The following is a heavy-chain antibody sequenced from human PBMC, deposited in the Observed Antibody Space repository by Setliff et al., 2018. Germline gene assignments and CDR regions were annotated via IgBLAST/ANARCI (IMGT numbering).Heavy chain of an antibody. CDR2: ISHSGST. J-gene: IGHJ4*02. CDR1: GGSFSTYY. Sequence: PSETLSLTCAVYGGSFSTYYWSWIRQPPGKGLEWIGEISHSGSTNYNPSLKSRVTMSVDTSKNQFSLNLNSVTAADTAVYYCRYWSGYYNNDYWGQG. CDR3: RYWSGYYNNDY. V-gene: IGHV4-34*01. D-gene: IGHD3-3*01.